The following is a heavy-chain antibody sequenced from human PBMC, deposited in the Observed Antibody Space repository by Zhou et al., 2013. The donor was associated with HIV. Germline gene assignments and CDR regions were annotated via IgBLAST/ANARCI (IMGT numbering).Heavy chain of an antibody. D-gene: IGHD2-2*02. J-gene: IGHJ5*02. Sequence: QVQLVQSGAEVKKPGASVKVSCKASGYTFTGYYMHWVRQAPGQGLEWMGWINPNSGGTNYAPRLQGRVTMTRDTSISTAYMELRRLRSDDTAVYYCARDPGGDCSSSNCYSWDNWFDPWGQGTLVTVSS. V-gene: IGHV1-2*02. CDR3: ARDPGGDCSSSNCYSWDNWFDP. CDR1: GYTFTGYY. CDR2: INPNSGGT.